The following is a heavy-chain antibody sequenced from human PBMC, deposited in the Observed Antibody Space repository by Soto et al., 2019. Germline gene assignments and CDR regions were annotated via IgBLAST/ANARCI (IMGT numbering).Heavy chain of an antibody. J-gene: IGHJ4*02. CDR1: GFTFSSYA. V-gene: IGHV3-23*01. D-gene: IGHD3-3*01. Sequence: GGSLRLSCAASGFTFSSYAMSWVRQAPGKGLEWVSAISGSGGSTYYADSVKGRFTISRDNSKNTLYLQMNSLRAEDTAVYYCAKVAALLWSGGYNYDFDYWGQGTLVTVSS. CDR3: AKVAALLWSGGYNYDFDY. CDR2: ISGSGGST.